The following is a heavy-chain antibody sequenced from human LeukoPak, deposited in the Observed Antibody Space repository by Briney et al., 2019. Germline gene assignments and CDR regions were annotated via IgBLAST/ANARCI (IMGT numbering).Heavy chain of an antibody. CDR2: IYSGGST. Sequence: RTGGSLRLSCAASGFTVSSNYMSWVRQAPGKGLEWVSVIYSGGSTYYADSVKGRFTISRHNSKNTLYLQMNSLRAEDTAVYYCARGYWGMVRGGQQGYGMDVWGQGTTVTVSS. CDR3: ARGYWGMVRGGQQGYGMDV. CDR1: GFTVSSNY. D-gene: IGHD3-10*01. V-gene: IGHV3-53*04. J-gene: IGHJ6*02.